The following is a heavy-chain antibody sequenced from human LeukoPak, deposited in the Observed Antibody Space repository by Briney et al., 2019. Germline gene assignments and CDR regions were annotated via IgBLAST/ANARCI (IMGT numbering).Heavy chain of an antibody. D-gene: IGHD3-16*01. CDR1: GYAIISGGFS. Sequence: PSQTLSLTCTASGYAIISGGFSWNWIRQPPGKGLEWIGYIYYSGSTNYNPSLKSRVTISVDTSKNQFSLKLSSVTAADTAVYYCARGDRWGTGGLFWGQGTLVTVSS. J-gene: IGHJ4*02. V-gene: IGHV4-61*08. CDR3: ARGDRWGTGGLF. CDR2: IYYSGST.